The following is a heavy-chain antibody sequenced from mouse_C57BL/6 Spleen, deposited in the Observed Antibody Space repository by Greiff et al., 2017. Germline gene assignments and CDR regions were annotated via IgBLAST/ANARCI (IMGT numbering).Heavy chain of an antibody. CDR3: ARNRYSNHYFDY. CDR2: ISGGGGNT. D-gene: IGHD2-5*01. Sequence: EVNVVESGGGLVKPGGSLKLSCAASGFTFSSYTMSWVRQTPEKRLEWVATISGGGGNTYYPDSVKGRFTISRDNAKNTLYLQMSSLRSEDTALYYCARNRYSNHYFDYRGQGTTLTVSS. V-gene: IGHV5-9*01. CDR1: GFTFSSYT. J-gene: IGHJ2*01.